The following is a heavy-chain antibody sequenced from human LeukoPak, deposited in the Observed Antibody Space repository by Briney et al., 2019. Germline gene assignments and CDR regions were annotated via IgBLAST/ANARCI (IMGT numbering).Heavy chain of an antibody. Sequence: ASVKVSCKASGYTFTSYYMHWVRQAPGQGLEWMGIINPSGGSTSYAQKFQGRVTMTRDMSTSTVYMELSSLRSEDTAVYYCAGGRPRGYCSGGSCYHNFDYWGQGTLVTVSS. V-gene: IGHV1-46*01. D-gene: IGHD2-15*01. CDR3: AGGRPRGYCSGGSCYHNFDY. CDR1: GYTFTSYY. J-gene: IGHJ4*02. CDR2: INPSGGST.